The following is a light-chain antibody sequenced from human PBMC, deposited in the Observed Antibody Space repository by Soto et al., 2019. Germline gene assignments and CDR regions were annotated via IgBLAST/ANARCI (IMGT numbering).Light chain of an antibody. V-gene: IGKV1-5*03. CDR3: QRYNDYQYI. CDR1: QSITTW. Sequence: DIQMTQSPSTLSASVGDRVTITCRASQSITTWLAWYQQKPGKAPKLLIYKATNLQSGVPSRFSGSGSGTEFSLTISSLQPDDFATYYCQRYNDYQYIFGQGTKV. CDR2: KAT. J-gene: IGKJ2*01.